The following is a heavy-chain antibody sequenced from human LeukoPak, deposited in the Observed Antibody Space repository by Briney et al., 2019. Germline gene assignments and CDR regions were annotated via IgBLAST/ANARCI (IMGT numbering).Heavy chain of an antibody. CDR3: ARDKGAGFGY. CDR2: ISSTSSTI. J-gene: IGHJ4*02. V-gene: IGHV3-48*02. D-gene: IGHD3-16*01. Sequence: GGSLRLSCEASGYIFSTYLMHWVRQAPGKGLEWVSYISSTSSTIYYADSVKGRFTISRDNAKNSLYLQMNSLRDEDTAVYYCARDKGAGFGYWGQGTLVTVSS. CDR1: GYIFSTYL.